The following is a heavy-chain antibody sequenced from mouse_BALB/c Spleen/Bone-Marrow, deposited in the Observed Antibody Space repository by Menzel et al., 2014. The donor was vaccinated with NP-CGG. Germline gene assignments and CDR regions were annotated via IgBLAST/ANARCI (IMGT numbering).Heavy chain of an antibody. CDR1: GYSITSDYA. J-gene: IGHJ2*01. CDR2: ISYSGST. Sequence: EVQLQQSGPGLVKPSQSLSLTCTVTGYSITSDYAWNWIRQFPGNKLEWMGYISYSGSTDYNPSLKSRISTTRDTSKNQFFLQLNSVTTEDTATYYCARRYYYFDYWGRGTTLTVSS. V-gene: IGHV3-2*02. CDR3: ARRYYYFDY. D-gene: IGHD1-1*01.